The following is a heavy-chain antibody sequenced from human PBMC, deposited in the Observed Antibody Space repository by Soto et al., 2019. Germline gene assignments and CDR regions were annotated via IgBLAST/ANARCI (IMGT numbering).Heavy chain of an antibody. D-gene: IGHD3-22*01. CDR1: GYTFTSYG. CDR3: ARDGPYCYDSSGYPRGNWFDP. CDR2: ISAYNGNT. V-gene: IGHV1-18*01. J-gene: IGHJ5*02. Sequence: ASVKVSCKASGYTFTSYGISWVRQAPGQGLEWMGWISAYNGNTNYAQKLQGRVTMTTDTSTSTAYMELRSLRSDDTAVYYCARDGPYCYDSSGYPRGNWFDPWGQGTLVTVSS.